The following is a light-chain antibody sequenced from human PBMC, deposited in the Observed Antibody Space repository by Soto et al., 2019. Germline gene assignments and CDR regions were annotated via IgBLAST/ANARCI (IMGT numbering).Light chain of an antibody. CDR1: QSVSTSY. CDR2: GTS. V-gene: IGKV3-20*01. CDR3: QQFGGSPPEYT. J-gene: IGKJ2*01. Sequence: IVLTQSTGTLSLSPGERATLSCRASQSVSTSYLAWYQQKPGQAPRLLIYGTSSRATGFPDRFSGSGSGTDFTLTISRLQPEDFAVYYCQQFGGSPPEYTFGQGTKLEI.